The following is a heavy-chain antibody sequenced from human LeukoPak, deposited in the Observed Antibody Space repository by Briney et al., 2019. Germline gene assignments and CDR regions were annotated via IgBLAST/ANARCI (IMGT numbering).Heavy chain of an antibody. CDR3: ARRRYNWNAIDY. CDR2: ISSSGSTI. V-gene: IGHV3-11*01. CDR1: GFTFSDFY. J-gene: IGHJ4*02. Sequence: GGSLRLSCAASGFTFSDFYMSWTRQAPGKGLEWVSYISSSGSTIYYADSVKGRFTISRDNAKNSLYLQVNSLRAEDTAVYYCARRRYNWNAIDYWGQGTLVTVSS. D-gene: IGHD1-20*01.